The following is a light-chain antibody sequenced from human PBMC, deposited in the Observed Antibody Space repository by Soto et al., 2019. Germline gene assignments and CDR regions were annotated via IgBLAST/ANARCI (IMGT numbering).Light chain of an antibody. V-gene: IGLV2-14*01. CDR1: SSDVGGSNY. Sequence: QSALTQPASVSGSPGQSITISCTGTSSDVGGSNYVSWYQQHPGKAPKLMIYDVSNRPSGVSNRFSGSKSGNTASLIISGLQAEDEADYYCGSYTSSSTLYVFGTGTKLTVL. CDR2: DVS. J-gene: IGLJ1*01. CDR3: GSYTSSSTLYV.